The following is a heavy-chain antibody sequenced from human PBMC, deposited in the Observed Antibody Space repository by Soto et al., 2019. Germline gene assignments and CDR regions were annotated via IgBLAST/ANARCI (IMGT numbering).Heavy chain of an antibody. CDR1: GFTFSSYA. CDR2: TTYDGRNN. J-gene: IGHJ4*02. V-gene: IGHV3-30*04. CDR3: ARDPHASPRYYFDY. D-gene: IGHD1-20*01. Sequence: QVQLVESGGGVVQPGRSLRLSCAVSGFTFSSYAMHWVRHTPGKGLEWVAVTTYDGRNNYYADSVKGRFTISRDNSKNTLYLQMNSLRPEDTALYYCARDPHASPRYYFDYWGQGTLVTVS.